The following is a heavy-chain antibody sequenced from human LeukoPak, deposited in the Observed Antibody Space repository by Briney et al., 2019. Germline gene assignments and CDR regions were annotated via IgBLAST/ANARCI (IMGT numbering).Heavy chain of an antibody. J-gene: IGHJ6*02. CDR3: ARDGKLERLGYYYGMDV. CDR2: VSSSSSYI. D-gene: IGHD1-1*01. Sequence: GGSLRLSCASSGFTFSSYSMNWVRQAPGKGLKWVSSVSSSSSYIYYADSVKGRFTISRDNAKNSLYLQMNSLRAEDTAVYYCARDGKLERLGYYYGMDVWGQGTTVTVSS. CDR1: GFTFSSYS. V-gene: IGHV3-21*01.